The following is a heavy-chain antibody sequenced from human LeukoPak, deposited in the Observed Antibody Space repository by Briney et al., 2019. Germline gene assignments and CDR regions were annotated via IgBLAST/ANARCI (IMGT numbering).Heavy chain of an antibody. CDR1: GFTFSSYA. CDR3: AKTPHGYDSSGYYLNYFDY. V-gene: IGHV3-23*01. CDR2: ISGGGGST. J-gene: IGHJ4*02. Sequence: GGSLRLSCAASGFTFSSYAMSWVRQAPGKGLEWVSAISGGGGSTYYADSVKGRFTISRDHSKNTLYLQMNSLRAEDTAVYYCAKTPHGYDSSGYYLNYFDYWGQGTLVTVSS. D-gene: IGHD3-22*01.